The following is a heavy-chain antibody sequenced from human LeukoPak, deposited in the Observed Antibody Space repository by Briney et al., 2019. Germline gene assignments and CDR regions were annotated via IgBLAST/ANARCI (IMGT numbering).Heavy chain of an antibody. CDR3: ARGVSSGLGGPFDY. J-gene: IGHJ4*02. D-gene: IGHD6-19*01. Sequence: GASVKVSCKASGYTFTGYYMHWVRQAPGQGLEWMGWINPNSGGTDYAQKFQGRVTMTRDTSISTAYMELSRLRSDDTAVYYCARGVSSGLGGPFDYWGQGTLVTVSS. CDR2: INPNSGGT. V-gene: IGHV1-2*02. CDR1: GYTFTGYY.